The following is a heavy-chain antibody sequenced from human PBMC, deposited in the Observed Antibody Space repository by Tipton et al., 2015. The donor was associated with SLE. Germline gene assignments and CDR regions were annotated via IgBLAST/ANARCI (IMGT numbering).Heavy chain of an antibody. CDR2: ISSNGGST. D-gene: IGHD3-22*01. CDR1: GFTFSSYA. V-gene: IGHV3-64*04. Sequence: SLRLSCSASGFTFSSYAMHWVRQAPGKGLEYVSAISSNGGSTYYADSAKGRFTISRDNAKNTLYLQMNSLRAEDTAVYYCARGGGYYDSSGYYYVFDAFDIWGQGTMVTVSS. CDR3: ARGGGYYDSSGYYYVFDAFDI. J-gene: IGHJ3*02.